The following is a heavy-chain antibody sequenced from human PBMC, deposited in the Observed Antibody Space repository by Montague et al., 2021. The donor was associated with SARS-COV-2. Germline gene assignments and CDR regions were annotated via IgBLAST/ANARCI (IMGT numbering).Heavy chain of an antibody. J-gene: IGHJ6*03. CDR2: INHSGST. Sequence: SETLSLTCAVYGGSFSGYYWSWIRQPPGKGLEWIGEINHSGSTNXNPSLKSRVTISMDTSKNQFSLKLSSVTAADTAVYYCARGVRQLGVRYYYYYIDVWDNGTTVTVSS. CDR1: GGSFSGYY. CDR3: ARGVRQLGVRYYYYYIDV. D-gene: IGHD6-6*01. V-gene: IGHV4-34*01.